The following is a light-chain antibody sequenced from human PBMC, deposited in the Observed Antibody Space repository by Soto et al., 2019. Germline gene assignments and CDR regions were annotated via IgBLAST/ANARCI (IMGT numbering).Light chain of an antibody. CDR2: LDD. Sequence: QSVLTQPPSASGTPGQSVTISCSGSSSNIADNPVNWYRHLPGAAPTLLIYLDDQRPSGVPDRFSASKSGTSASLVISGLQPGDEADYYCAAWDYSLNALFGTGTKLTVL. V-gene: IGLV1-44*01. CDR1: SSNIADNP. CDR3: AAWDYSLNAL. J-gene: IGLJ1*01.